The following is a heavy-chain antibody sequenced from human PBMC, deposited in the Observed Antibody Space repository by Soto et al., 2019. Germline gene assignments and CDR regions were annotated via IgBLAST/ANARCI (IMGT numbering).Heavy chain of an antibody. J-gene: IGHJ4*02. CDR3: STYQKGYNWNYFDH. Sequence: SETLSLTCAVSGGSVSGSYYYWAWLRQSPGKGPEWIGSVFHSWITYYNPSLESRVSVSVDTSKSQFSLKLSAVTAADTAVYYCSTYQKGYNWNYFDHWGQGALVTVSS. V-gene: IGHV4-39*01. CDR1: GGSVSGSYYY. CDR2: VFHSWIT. D-gene: IGHD1-1*01.